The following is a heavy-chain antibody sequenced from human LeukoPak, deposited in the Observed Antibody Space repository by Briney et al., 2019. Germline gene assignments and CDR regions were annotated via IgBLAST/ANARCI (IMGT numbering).Heavy chain of an antibody. V-gene: IGHV3-23*01. CDR3: AKDYYDNRGY. D-gene: IGHD3-22*01. CDR1: GFTFSAAP. Sequence: GGSLRLSCAASGFTFSAAPMIWVRQVSGKGLEWVSVIYGNGREIHYADSVKGRFTISRDNSNNTLFLQMNSLRAEDTAVYYCAKDYYDNRGYWGQGTLVTVSS. J-gene: IGHJ4*02. CDR2: IYGNGREI.